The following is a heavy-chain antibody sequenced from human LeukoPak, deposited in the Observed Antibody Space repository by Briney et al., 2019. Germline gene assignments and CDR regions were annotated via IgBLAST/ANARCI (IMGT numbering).Heavy chain of an antibody. CDR1: GGSISSSSYY. CDR2: VYYSGIT. J-gene: IGHJ5*02. CDR3: ARQPLGITATSRLKWFDP. Sequence: SETLSLTCTVSGGSISSSSYYWGWIRQPPGTGLEWIGSVYYSGITNYNPSLKSRVTISVDTSKNQFSLELNSVTAADTAVYYCARQPLGITATSRLKWFDPWGQGTLVTVSS. V-gene: IGHV4-39*01. D-gene: IGHD1-7*01.